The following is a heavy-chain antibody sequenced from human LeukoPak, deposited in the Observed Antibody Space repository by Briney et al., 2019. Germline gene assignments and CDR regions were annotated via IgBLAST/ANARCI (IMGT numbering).Heavy chain of an antibody. D-gene: IGHD2-2*01. CDR3: ATSPYARSSTSCYLRPYYYYYMDV. Sequence: ASVKVSCKASGGTFSSYAISWVRQAPGQRLEWMGGIIPIFGTANYAQKFQGRVTITADESTSTAYMELSSLRSEDTAVYYCATSPYARSSTSCYLRPYYYYYMDVWGKGTTVTVSS. CDR2: IIPIFGTA. J-gene: IGHJ6*03. CDR1: GGTFSSYA. V-gene: IGHV1-69*13.